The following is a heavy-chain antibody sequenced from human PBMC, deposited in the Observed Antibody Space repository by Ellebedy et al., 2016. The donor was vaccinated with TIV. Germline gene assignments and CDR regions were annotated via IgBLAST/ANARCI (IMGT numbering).Heavy chain of an antibody. D-gene: IGHD2-2*01. Sequence: LRLSCAVFGGSIRSDGYSWSWIRQTPGKGLEWIAYIYHSGSTYYNPSLKSRVTMSLDRSKNQFSLRLSSVTASDTAVYYCARGNTDAYYYYYAMDVWGQGTTVTVSS. J-gene: IGHJ6*02. CDR1: GGSIRSDGYS. CDR2: IYHSGST. V-gene: IGHV4-30-2*01. CDR3: ARGNTDAYYYYYAMDV.